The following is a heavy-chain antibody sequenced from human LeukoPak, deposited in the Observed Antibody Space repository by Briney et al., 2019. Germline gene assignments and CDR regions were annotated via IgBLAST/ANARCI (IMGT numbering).Heavy chain of an antibody. J-gene: IGHJ4*02. CDR2: INHSGST. Sequence: SETLSLTCAVYNGSFSGYYWSWIRQPPGKGLEWIGEINHSGSTNYNPSLKSRVTISIDTSKNQFSLRLNSVTAADTAMYYCAKSGGYGLIDYWGQGTRVTVSS. D-gene: IGHD1-26*01. CDR3: AKSGGYGLIDY. V-gene: IGHV4-34*01. CDR1: NGSFSGYY.